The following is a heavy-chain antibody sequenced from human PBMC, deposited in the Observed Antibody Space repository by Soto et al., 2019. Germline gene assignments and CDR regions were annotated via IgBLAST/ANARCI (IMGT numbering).Heavy chain of an antibody. CDR2: ISSSSSYT. V-gene: IGHV3-11*05. D-gene: IGHD3-10*01. CDR3: ARAGNMVRGAPANY. Sequence: QVQLVESGGGLVKPGGSLRLSCAASGFTFSDYYMSWIRQAPGKGLECISYISSSSSYTNYADSVKGRFTISRDNAKNSLYLQMSSLRAEYTAVYDCARAGNMVRGAPANYWGQGTLVTVSS. J-gene: IGHJ4*02. CDR1: GFTFSDYY.